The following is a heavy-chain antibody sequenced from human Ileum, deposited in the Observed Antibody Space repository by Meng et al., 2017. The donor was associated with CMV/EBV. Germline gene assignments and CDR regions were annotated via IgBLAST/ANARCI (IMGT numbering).Heavy chain of an antibody. CDR3: ARGQTVRGFEY. CDR1: SASISPYY. V-gene: IGHV4-4*07. Sequence: QADLRESGPGLVRPSETRSLTCTVSSASISPYYWNWIRQPAGKGLEWIGRIYTGGPTDYNPSLKSRVTMSVDTSKNQFFLNLSSVTAADTAVYYCARGQTVRGFEYWGLGILVTVSS. J-gene: IGHJ4*02. CDR2: IYTGGPT. D-gene: IGHD3-10*01.